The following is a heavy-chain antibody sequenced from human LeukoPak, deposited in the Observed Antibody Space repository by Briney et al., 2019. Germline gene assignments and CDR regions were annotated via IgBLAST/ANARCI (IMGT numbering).Heavy chain of an antibody. CDR2: ISGSGGST. CDR3: AKGYSSGWYFFDN. Sequence: GGSLRLSCAASGFTFRSYAMNWVRQAPGKGLEWVSAISGSGGSTHYADSVKGRFTISRDDSKNTLYLQMNSLRAEDTAVYYCAKGYSSGWYFFDNWGQGILVTVSS. V-gene: IGHV3-23*01. CDR1: GFTFRSYA. D-gene: IGHD6-19*01. J-gene: IGHJ4*02.